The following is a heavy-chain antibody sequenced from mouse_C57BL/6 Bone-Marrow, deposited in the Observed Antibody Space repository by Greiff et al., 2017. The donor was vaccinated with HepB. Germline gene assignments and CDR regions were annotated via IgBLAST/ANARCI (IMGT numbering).Heavy chain of an antibody. CDR1: GYTFTSYW. Sequence: QVQLQQPGAELVKPGASVKMSCKASGYTFTSYWITWVKQRPGQGLEWIGDIYPGSGSTNYIEKFKSKATLTVDTSSSTAYMQPSSLTSEDSAVYYCARPDGYDGNYFDYWGQGTTLTVSS. J-gene: IGHJ2*01. CDR2: IYPGSGST. D-gene: IGHD2-2*01. CDR3: ARPDGYDGNYFDY. V-gene: IGHV1-55*01.